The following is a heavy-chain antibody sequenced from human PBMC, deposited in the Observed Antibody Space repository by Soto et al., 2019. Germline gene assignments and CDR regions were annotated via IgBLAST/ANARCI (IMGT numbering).Heavy chain of an antibody. CDR2: INPSGGGT. J-gene: IGHJ4*02. V-gene: IGHV1-46*01. D-gene: IGHD5-18*01. CDR3: ARSILGARLWLQSLYFIDY. CDR1: GYTFTSYY. Sequence: QVQLVQSGAEVKKPGASVKISCKASGYTFTSYYLHWVRQAPGQGLEWMAIINPSGGGTNYAQKFQGRVTMTRDTSTTTVFMEMSSLRSEDTAVYYCARSILGARLWLQSLYFIDYWGQVTLVTVSS.